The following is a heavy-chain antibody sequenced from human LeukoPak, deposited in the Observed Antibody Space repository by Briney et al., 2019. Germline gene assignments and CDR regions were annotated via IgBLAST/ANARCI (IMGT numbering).Heavy chain of an antibody. CDR3: ARDITRGDSSGYLAWFDP. CDR2: ISGSGGST. CDR1: GFTFSSYA. V-gene: IGHV3-23*01. D-gene: IGHD3-22*01. J-gene: IGHJ5*02. Sequence: GGSLRLSCAASGFTFSSYAMSWVRQAPGKGLEWVSAISGSGGSTYYADSVKGRFTISRDNSKNTLYLQMNSLRAEDTAVYYCARDITRGDSSGYLAWFDPWGQGTLVTVSS.